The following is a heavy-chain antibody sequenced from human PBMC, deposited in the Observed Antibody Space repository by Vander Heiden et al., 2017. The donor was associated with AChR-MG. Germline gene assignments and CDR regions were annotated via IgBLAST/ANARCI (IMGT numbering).Heavy chain of an antibody. J-gene: IGHJ6*02. CDR2: ISPNGGIT. CDR1: GNTLTSYY. Sequence: QVQLVQSGAEAKKPGASVKISCKASGNTLTSYYIHWVRQAPGQGLEWMGVISPNGGITRYAQKFQGRVTMTDDTSTSTVYVELSSLRSEDTAVYYCARDLAYYGMDVWGQGTTVTVSS. CDR3: ARDLAYYGMDV. V-gene: IGHV1-46*03.